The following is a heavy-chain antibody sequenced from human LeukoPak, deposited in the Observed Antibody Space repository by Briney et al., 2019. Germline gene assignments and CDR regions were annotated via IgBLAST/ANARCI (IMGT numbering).Heavy chain of an antibody. V-gene: IGHV1-69*05. J-gene: IGHJ4*02. CDR1: GGTFSSYV. Sequence: ASVKVSCKASGGTFSSYVISRVRQAPGQGLEWMGGIIPIFGTAKYAQKFQGRVTTTTDESRSTAYMEVSSQKSEDTAGYYCARDGNRVAGVYCGEGGLVTVS. CDR3: ARDGNRVAGVY. D-gene: IGHD6-19*01. CDR2: IIPIFGTA.